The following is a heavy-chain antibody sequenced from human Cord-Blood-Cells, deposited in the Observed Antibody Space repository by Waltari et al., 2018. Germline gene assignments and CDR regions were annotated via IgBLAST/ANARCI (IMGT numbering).Heavy chain of an antibody. Sequence: QVQLVQSGAEVKKPGSSVKVSCKASGGTFSSYAISWVRQAPGQGLEWMGRSSPILGIANYAQKFQGRVTITADKSTSTAYMELSSLRSEDTAVYYCARALGGFKSAAPAFDLWGRGTLVTVSS. CDR2: SSPILGIA. CDR1: GGTFSSYA. D-gene: IGHD3-16*01. CDR3: ARALGGFKSAAPAFDL. V-gene: IGHV1-69*09. J-gene: IGHJ2*01.